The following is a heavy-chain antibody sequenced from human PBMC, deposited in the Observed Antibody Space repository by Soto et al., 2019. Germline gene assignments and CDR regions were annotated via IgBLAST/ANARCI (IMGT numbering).Heavy chain of an antibody. J-gene: IGHJ4*02. CDR1: GYSFTSYW. D-gene: IGHD2-15*01. Sequence: GESLKISCQGSGYSFTSYWISWVRQMPGKGLEWMGRIDAGDSYTKYSPSFQGHVTISVDKSISTAYLQWSSLKASDTAMYYCARREGGGTFFVWGQGTLVTVSS. CDR2: IDAGDSYT. V-gene: IGHV5-10-1*01. CDR3: ARREGGGTFFV.